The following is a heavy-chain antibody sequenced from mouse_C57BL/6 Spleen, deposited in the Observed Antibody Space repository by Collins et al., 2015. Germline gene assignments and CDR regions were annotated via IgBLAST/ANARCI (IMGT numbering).Heavy chain of an antibody. D-gene: IGHD2-3*01. CDR1: GYVFSSSW. CDR3: ARIYDGYPYAMDY. V-gene: IGHV1-82*01. J-gene: IGHJ4*01. CDR2: IYPGDGDT. Sequence: VQLQQSGPELVKPGASVKISCKASGYVFSSSWMNWVKQRPGKGLEWIGRIYPGDGDTNYNGKFKGKATLTADKSSSTAYMQFSSLTSEDSAVYFCARIYDGYPYAMDYRGQGTSVTVSA.